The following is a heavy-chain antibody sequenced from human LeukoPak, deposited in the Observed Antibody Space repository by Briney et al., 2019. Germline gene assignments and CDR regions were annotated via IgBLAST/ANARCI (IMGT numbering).Heavy chain of an antibody. CDR3: TTAYSFYDILTGYYNYYYYYMDV. D-gene: IGHD3-9*01. CDR1: GFTFSNAW. J-gene: IGHJ6*03. CDR2: IKSKTDGGTT. Sequence: GGSLRLSCAASGFTFSNAWMSWVRQAPGKGLEWVGRIKSKTDGGTTDYAAPVKGRFTISRDDSKNTLYLQMNSLKTEDTAVYYCTTAYSFYDILTGYYNYYYYYMDVWGKGTTVTVSS. V-gene: IGHV3-15*01.